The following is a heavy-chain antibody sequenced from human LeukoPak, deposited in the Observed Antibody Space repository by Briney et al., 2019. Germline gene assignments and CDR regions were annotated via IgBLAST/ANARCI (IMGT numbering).Heavy chain of an antibody. Sequence: GAAVKVSCKTSGYTFTSYYIHWVRQAPGQGLEWMGIINPSSGATNYAQKFQGRVTMTRETSTSTVYMELSSQRSEDTAVYYCARATNFYYYYGMDVWGQGTTVTVSS. D-gene: IGHD1-26*01. J-gene: IGHJ6*02. CDR1: GYTFTSYY. V-gene: IGHV1-46*01. CDR3: ARATNFYYYYGMDV. CDR2: INPSSGAT.